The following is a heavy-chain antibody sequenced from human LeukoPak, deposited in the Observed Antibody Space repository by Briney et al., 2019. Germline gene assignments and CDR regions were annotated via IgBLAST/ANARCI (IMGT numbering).Heavy chain of an antibody. CDR2: INAGNGDT. V-gene: IGHV1-3*03. CDR1: GYTFTSYA. J-gene: IGHJ4*02. D-gene: IGHD6-19*01. CDR3: AKDISSGWPYCFDY. Sequence: ASVKVSCKASGYTFTSYAMHWVRQAPGQRLEWMGWINAGNGDTKYSQEFQGRVTITRDTSASTAYMELSSLRSEDTAVYYCAKDISSGWPYCFDYWGQGTLVTVSS.